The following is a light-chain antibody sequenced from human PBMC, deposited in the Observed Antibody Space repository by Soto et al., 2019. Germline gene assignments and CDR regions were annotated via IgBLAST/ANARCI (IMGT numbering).Light chain of an antibody. J-gene: IGLJ1*01. CDR1: SSDVGGYNY. CDR2: EVN. V-gene: IGLV2-8*01. Sequence: LTQPPSASGSPGQSVASSCTGTSSDVGGYNYVSWYQQHPGKAPKLMIYEVNKRPSGVPDRFSGSKSGNTASLTVSGLQAEDEADYYCSSYAGSSNVFGTGTKVTVL. CDR3: SSYAGSSNV.